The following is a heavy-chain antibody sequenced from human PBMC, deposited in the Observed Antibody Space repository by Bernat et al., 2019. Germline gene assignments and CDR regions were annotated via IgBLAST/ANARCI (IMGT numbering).Heavy chain of an antibody. J-gene: IGHJ6*02. CDR1: GFTFSSYG. CDR2: ISYDGSNK. V-gene: IGHV3-30*03. CDR3: AVLWFGELTHKYYYYGMDV. Sequence: QVQLVESGGGVVQPGRSLRLSCAASGFTFSSYGMHWVRQAPGKGLEWVAVISYDGSNKYYADSVKGRFTISRVNSKNTLYLQMNSLRAEDTAVYYCAVLWFGELTHKYYYYGMDVWGQGTTVTVSS. D-gene: IGHD3-10*01.